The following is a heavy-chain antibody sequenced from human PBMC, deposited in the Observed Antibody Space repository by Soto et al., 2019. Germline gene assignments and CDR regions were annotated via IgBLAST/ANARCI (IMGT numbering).Heavy chain of an antibody. V-gene: IGHV3-30-3*01. J-gene: IGHJ6*02. CDR2: ISYDGSNK. CDR1: GFTFSSYA. D-gene: IGHD3-10*01. Sequence: ESGGGVVQPGRSLRLSCAASGFTFSSYAMHWVRQAPGKGLEWVAVISYDGSNKYYADSVKGRFTISRDNSKNTLYLQMNSLRAEDTAVYYCAREALMVRGVTCMDVWGQGTTVTVSS. CDR3: AREALMVRGVTCMDV.